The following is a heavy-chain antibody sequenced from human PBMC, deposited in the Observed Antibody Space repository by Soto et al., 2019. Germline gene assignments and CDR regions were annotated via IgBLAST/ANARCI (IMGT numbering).Heavy chain of an antibody. D-gene: IGHD5-18*01. Sequence: QVQVVQSGPEVKKPGASVMVSCKASGYTFTSYGISWVRQAPGQGLAWMGWISGDNGKTTCGQKFRGRVTITTDTSTSTAYMEMRSRGSDDTGVYYCARAGRKQLGVEGLSAMDVWGQGTTVTVSS. J-gene: IGHJ6*02. CDR1: GYTFTSYG. CDR2: ISGDNGKT. V-gene: IGHV1-18*01. CDR3: ARAGRKQLGVEGLSAMDV.